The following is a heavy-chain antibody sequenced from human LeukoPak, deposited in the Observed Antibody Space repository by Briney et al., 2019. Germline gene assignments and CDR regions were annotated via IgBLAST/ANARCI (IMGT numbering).Heavy chain of an antibody. J-gene: IGHJ4*02. CDR2: ISSSGSTI. CDR3: ARVRSSRSIAAAPFDY. V-gene: IGHV3-48*04. D-gene: IGHD6-13*01. Sequence: TGESLRLSCAASGFTFRSYSMNWVRQAPGKGLEWVSYISSSGSTIYYADSVKGRFTISRDNAKNSLYLQMNSLRAEDTAVYYCARVRSSRSIAAAPFDYWGQGTLVTVSS. CDR1: GFTFRSYS.